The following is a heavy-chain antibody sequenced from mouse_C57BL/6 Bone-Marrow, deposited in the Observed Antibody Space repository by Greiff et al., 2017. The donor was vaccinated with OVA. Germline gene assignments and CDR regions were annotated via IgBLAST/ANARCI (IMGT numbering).Heavy chain of an antibody. D-gene: IGHD1-1*01. CDR1: GFTIKNTY. J-gene: IGHJ2*01. CDR2: IDPANGNT. CDR3: ARWDYGSFFFDY. Sequence: EVQRVESVAELVRPGASVKMSCTASGFTIKNTYMHWVKQRPEQGLEWIGRIDPANGNTNYAPKIQGKATITADTSSNTAYLQLSSLTSEDTAIYYCARWDYGSFFFDYWGQGTTLTVSS. V-gene: IGHV14-3*01.